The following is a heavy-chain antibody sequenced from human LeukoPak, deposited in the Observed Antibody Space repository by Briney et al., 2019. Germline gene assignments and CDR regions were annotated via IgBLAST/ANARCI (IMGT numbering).Heavy chain of an antibody. J-gene: IGHJ4*02. Sequence: SETLSLTCTVSGGSISSSSYYWGWIRQPPGKGLEWIGSIYYSVSTYDNPSLKSRVTISVDTSKNQFSLKLSSVTAADTAVYYCAWGRQLNFFDLWGQGTLVTVSS. CDR1: GGSISSSSYY. CDR3: AWGRQLNFFDL. CDR2: IYYSVST. D-gene: IGHD2-2*01. V-gene: IGHV4-39*07.